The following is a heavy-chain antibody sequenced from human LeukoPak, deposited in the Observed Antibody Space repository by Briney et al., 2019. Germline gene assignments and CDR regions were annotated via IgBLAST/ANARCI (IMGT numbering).Heavy chain of an antibody. D-gene: IGHD5-18*01. Sequence: PSQTLSLTCTVSGGSISSGSYYWSWIRQPAGKGLEWIGRIYTSGSTNYNPSLKSRVTISVDTSKNQFSLKLSSVTAADTAVYYCARGIRSVDTAMVFYDYWGQGTLVTVSS. V-gene: IGHV4-61*02. CDR1: GGSISSGSYY. J-gene: IGHJ4*02. CDR2: IYTSGST. CDR3: ARGIRSVDTAMVFYDY.